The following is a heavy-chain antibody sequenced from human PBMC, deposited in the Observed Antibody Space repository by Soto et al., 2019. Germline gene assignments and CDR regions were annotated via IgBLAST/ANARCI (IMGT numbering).Heavy chain of an antibody. CDR1: GYTFTSYD. J-gene: IGHJ6*02. V-gene: IGHV1-8*01. Sequence: ASVKVSCKASGYTFTSYDINWVRQATGQGLEWMGWMNPNSGNTGYAQKFQGRVTMTRNTSISTAYMELSSLRSEDTAVYYCARGPDSSRWYARRSSYYGMDVWGQGTTVTVSS. CDR3: ARGPDSSRWYARRSSYYGMDV. CDR2: MNPNSGNT. D-gene: IGHD6-13*01.